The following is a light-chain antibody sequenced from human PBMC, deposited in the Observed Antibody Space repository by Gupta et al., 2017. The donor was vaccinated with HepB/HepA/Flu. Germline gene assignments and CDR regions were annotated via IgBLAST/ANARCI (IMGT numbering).Light chain of an antibody. J-gene: IGLJ2*01. V-gene: IGLV2-11*01. CDR2: DVT. CDR1: SSDVGGYDY. Sequence: QSALPPPPPVAGAPGQSVAISGTGTSSDVGGYDYVSWYQQHPGKAPKLMIYDVTKRPSGGPDRSSGSKSGNTASLTISGLQAEDEADYYRCSYAGSYTVVFGGGTKLTVL. CDR3: CSYAGSYTVV.